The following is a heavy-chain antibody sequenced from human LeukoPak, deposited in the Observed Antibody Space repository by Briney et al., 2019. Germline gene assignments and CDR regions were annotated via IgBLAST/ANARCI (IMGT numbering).Heavy chain of an antibody. V-gene: IGHV3-23*01. D-gene: IGHD1-26*01. Sequence: GGSLRLSCAASGFTFDDYAMHWVRQAPGKGLEWVSGITSGGLTFYASSVKGRFTISRDNSEKTLYLQINSLRAEDTALYYCGQDWAWGAFGNWGQGALVTVSS. J-gene: IGHJ4*02. CDR1: GFTFDDYA. CDR2: ITSGGLT. CDR3: GQDWAWGAFGN.